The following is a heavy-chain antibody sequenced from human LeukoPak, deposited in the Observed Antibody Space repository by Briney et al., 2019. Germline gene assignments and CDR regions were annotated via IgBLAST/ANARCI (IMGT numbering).Heavy chain of an antibody. D-gene: IGHD1-26*01. CDR2: ISYSGNT. J-gene: IGHJ6*03. V-gene: IGHV4-39*07. Sequence: PSETLSLTCTVSGASIRSTSYYWGWIRQPPGTGLEWIGTISYSGNTYYNPSLKSRVTISVDTSKNQFSLKLSSVTAADTAVYYCARHSGTFYYYYYMDVWGKGTSVTVPS. CDR1: GASIRSTSYY. CDR3: ARHSGTFYYYYYMDV.